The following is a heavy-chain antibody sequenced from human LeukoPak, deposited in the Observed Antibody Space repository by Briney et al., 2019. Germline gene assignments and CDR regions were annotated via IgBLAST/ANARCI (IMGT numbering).Heavy chain of an antibody. CDR2: INHSGST. Sequence: SETLSLTCAVYGGSFSGYYWSWIRQPPGKGPEWIGEINHSGSTNYNPSLKSRVTISVDTSKNQFSLKLSSVTAADTAVYYCAFGGVIGPDYWGQGTQVTVSS. CDR1: GGSFSGYY. V-gene: IGHV4-34*01. J-gene: IGHJ4*02. D-gene: IGHD3-16*02. CDR3: AFGGVIGPDY.